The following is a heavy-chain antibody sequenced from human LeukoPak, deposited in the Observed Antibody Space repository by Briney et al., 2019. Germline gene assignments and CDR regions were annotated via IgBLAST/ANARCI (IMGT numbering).Heavy chain of an antibody. CDR3: TRGPYYDFWSGYRFYYYMDV. V-gene: IGHV3-49*04. CDR1: GFTFSSYS. D-gene: IGHD3-3*01. Sequence: PGGSLRLSCAASGFTFSSYSMNWVRQAPGKGLEWVGFIRSKAYGGTTEYAASVKGRFTISRDDSKSIAYLQMNSLKTEDTAVYYCTRGPYYDFWSGYRFYYYMDVWGKGTTVTVSS. J-gene: IGHJ6*03. CDR2: IRSKAYGGTT.